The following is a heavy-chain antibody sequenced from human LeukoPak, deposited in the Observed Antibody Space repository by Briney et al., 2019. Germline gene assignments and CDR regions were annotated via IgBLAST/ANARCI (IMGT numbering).Heavy chain of an antibody. J-gene: IGHJ4*02. V-gene: IGHV3-7*01. D-gene: IGHD4-23*01. CDR2: IKQDGSEK. CDR3: VRDYDGDLDY. CDR1: GFTFSSHW. Sequence: GGSLRLSCEASGFTFSSHWMSWVRQAPGKGLEWVAIIKQDGSEKDYVDSVTGRFTISRDNAKNSLYLQMNGLRVEDTALYYCVRDYDGDLDYWGQGTLVTVSS.